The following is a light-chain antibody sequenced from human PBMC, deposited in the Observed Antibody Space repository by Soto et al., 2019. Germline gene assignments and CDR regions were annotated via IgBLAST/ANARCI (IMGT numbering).Light chain of an antibody. Sequence: QSVLTQPPSASGTPGQRVTISCSGSSSNIGSNAVNWYQHLPGTAPKLLIFTDSQRPSGVPDRFSGSRSGTSASLAISGPQSEDEADYYCASWDGSLIGHVFGTGTKLTVL. J-gene: IGLJ1*01. CDR2: TDS. CDR3: ASWDGSLIGHV. CDR1: SSNIGSNA. V-gene: IGLV1-44*01.